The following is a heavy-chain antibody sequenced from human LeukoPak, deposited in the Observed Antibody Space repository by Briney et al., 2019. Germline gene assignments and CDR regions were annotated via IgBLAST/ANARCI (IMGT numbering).Heavy chain of an antibody. D-gene: IGHD6-13*01. CDR3: ARIYSSSWYYFDY. CDR2: IYYSGST. Sequence: SETLSLTCTVSGGSVSSYSWSWIRQPPGKGLEWIGYIYYSGSTTYNPSLKTRVTISVDTSKNQFSLKLSSVTAADTAVYYCARIYSSSWYYFDYWGQGTLVTVSS. V-gene: IGHV4-59*08. CDR1: GGSVSSYS. J-gene: IGHJ4*02.